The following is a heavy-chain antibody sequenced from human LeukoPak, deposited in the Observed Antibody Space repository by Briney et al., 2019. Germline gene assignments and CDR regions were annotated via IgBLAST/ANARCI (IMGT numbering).Heavy chain of an antibody. CDR2: IIPIFDSA. D-gene: IGHD3-10*01. J-gene: IGHJ4*02. CDR1: GGTFSTYT. V-gene: IGHV1-69*13. Sequence: ASVKVSCKASGGTFSTYTIHWVRQAPGQGLEWMGGIIPIFDSANYAQKFQGRVTISADESTGTAYMDLSSLSSEDTAVYYCARGDVGGFGEYFVYWGQGTLVTVSS. CDR3: ARGDVGGFGEYFVY.